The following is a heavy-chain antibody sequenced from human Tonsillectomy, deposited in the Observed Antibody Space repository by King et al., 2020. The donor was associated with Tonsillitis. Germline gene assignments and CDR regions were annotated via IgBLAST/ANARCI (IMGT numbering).Heavy chain of an antibody. CDR2: LNGDGGTT. D-gene: IGHD3-16*01. Sequence: VQLVESGGGLVQPGGSLRLSCAASGFTFRNFSMSWVRQAPGKGLEWVSGLNGDGGTTYYTDSVKGRFTISRDNSKGTLSLQMNSLRAEDTAVYYCARLNFCDWWGHGTLLTVPS. J-gene: IGHJ4*01. V-gene: IGHV3-23*04. CDR1: GFTFRNFS. CDR3: ARLNFCDW.